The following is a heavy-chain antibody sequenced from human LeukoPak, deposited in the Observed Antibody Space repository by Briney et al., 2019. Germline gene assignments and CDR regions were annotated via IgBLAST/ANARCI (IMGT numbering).Heavy chain of an antibody. D-gene: IGHD2-15*01. CDR3: AKEAKILVVVAATVDY. CDR1: GFTFSSYA. V-gene: IGHV3-23*01. CDR2: ISGSGGST. Sequence: GGSLRLSCAASGFTFSSYAMSWVRQAPGKGLAWVSAISGSGGSTYYADSVKGRSTISRDNSKNTLYLQMNSLRAEDTAVYYCAKEAKILVVVAATVDYWGQGTLVTVSS. J-gene: IGHJ4*02.